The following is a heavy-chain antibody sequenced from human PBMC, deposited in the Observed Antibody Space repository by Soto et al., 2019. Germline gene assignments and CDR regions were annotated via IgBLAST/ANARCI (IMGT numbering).Heavy chain of an antibody. V-gene: IGHV5-51*01. D-gene: IGHD2-15*01. Sequence: EVQLVQSGAEVKKPGESLKISCKGSGYSFTSYWIGWVRQMPGKGLEWMGIIYPGDSDTRYSPSFQGQVTISADKSISTSYLQGSSLKASDTAMYYCARLPWSPSHLGGMDVWGQGTTVTVSS. J-gene: IGHJ6*02. CDR1: GYSFTSYW. CDR2: IYPGDSDT. CDR3: ARLPWSPSHLGGMDV.